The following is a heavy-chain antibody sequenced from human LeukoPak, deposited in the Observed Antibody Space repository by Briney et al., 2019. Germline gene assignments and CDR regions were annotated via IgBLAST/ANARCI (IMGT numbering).Heavy chain of an antibody. D-gene: IGHD1-7*01. Sequence: GGSLRLSCAASGFTFSSYSMNWVRQAPGKGLEWVSYISSSSTIYYADSVKGRFTISRDNAKNSLYLQMNSLRAEDTAVYYCARSRAITGTYFDYWGQGTLVTVSS. CDR3: ARSRAITGTYFDY. CDR2: ISSSSTI. J-gene: IGHJ4*02. CDR1: GFTFSSYS. V-gene: IGHV3-48*01.